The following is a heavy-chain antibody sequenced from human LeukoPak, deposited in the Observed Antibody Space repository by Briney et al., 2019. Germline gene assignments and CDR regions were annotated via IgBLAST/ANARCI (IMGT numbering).Heavy chain of an antibody. J-gene: IGHJ4*02. CDR3: AREHQQLGFDY. V-gene: IGHV3-21*01. CDR2: ISSSSSYI. D-gene: IGHD6-6*01. Sequence: GGSLRLSCAASGFTFSSYSMNWVRQAPGKGLEWVSSISSSSSYIYYADSVKGRITISRDNAKNSLYLQMNSLRAEDTAVYYCAREHQQLGFDYWGQGTLVTVSS. CDR1: GFTFSSYS.